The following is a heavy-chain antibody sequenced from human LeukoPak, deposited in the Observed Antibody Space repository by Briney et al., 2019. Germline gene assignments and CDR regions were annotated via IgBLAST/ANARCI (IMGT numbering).Heavy chain of an antibody. V-gene: IGHV4-59*02. CDR2: FYYSGST. Sequence: SETLSLTCTVSGGSVSTYYWNWIPQPPGKGLEWIGYFYYSGSTNYNPSLKSRRTISVDTSNKQFSLKLSSVTAADTAVYYCASTSGYCSGGNCYSAFDYWGQGTLVTVSS. CDR3: ASTSGYCSGGNCYSAFDY. J-gene: IGHJ4*02. CDR1: GGSVSTYY. D-gene: IGHD2-15*01.